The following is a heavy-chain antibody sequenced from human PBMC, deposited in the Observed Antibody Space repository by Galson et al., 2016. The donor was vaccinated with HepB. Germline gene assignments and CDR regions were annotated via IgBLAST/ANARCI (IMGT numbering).Heavy chain of an antibody. J-gene: IGHJ4*02. CDR1: GYSFTSFW. D-gene: IGHD2/OR15-2a*01. Sequence: QSGAEVKKPGEFLKISCKASGYSFTSFWIGWVRQMPGKGLEWMGIIYPGDSETRYSPSFQGQVTISADKSISVVYLQWSSLKASDIGVYFCVSRTATAHFWGQGTLVSVSS. CDR3: VSRTATAHF. V-gene: IGHV5-51*01. CDR2: IYPGDSET.